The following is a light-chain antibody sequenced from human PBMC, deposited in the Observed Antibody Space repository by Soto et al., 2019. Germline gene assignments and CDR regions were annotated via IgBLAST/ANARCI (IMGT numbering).Light chain of an antibody. Sequence: QSVLTQPASVSGSPGQSITISCTGTSSDFGAYDYVSWYQQHPGKAPKVIIYDVVNRPSGVSNRISAAKSGNAASLTISGLQAEDEADYYCSSFTTTNGHGVFGGGTKLTVL. CDR1: SSDFGAYDY. V-gene: IGLV2-14*03. J-gene: IGLJ3*02. CDR3: SSFTTTNGHGV. CDR2: DVV.